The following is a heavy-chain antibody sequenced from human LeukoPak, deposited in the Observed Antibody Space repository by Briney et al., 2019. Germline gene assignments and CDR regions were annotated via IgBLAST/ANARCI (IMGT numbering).Heavy chain of an antibody. CDR1: GGSISSYY. J-gene: IGHJ4*02. Sequence: SETLSLTCTVSGGSISSYYWSWIRQPPGKGLEWIGYIYYSGSTNYNPSLKSRVTISVDTSENQFSLKLSSVTAADTAVYYCARDSGVAAAGTLYYFDYWGQGTLVTVSS. V-gene: IGHV4-59*01. D-gene: IGHD6-13*01. CDR3: ARDSGVAAAGTLYYFDY. CDR2: IYYSGST.